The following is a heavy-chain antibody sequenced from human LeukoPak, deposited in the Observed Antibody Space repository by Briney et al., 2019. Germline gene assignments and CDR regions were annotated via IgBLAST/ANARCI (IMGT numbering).Heavy chain of an antibody. D-gene: IGHD6-13*01. CDR1: GGSIRSSSYY. CDR2: IYYSGST. V-gene: IGHV4-39*07. J-gene: IGHJ6*04. CDR3: ARTPGIAYLDV. Sequence: PSQTLSLTCTVSGGSIRSSSYYRGWIRQPPGKGLEWIGSIYYSGSTYYNPSLKSRVTISVDTSKNQFSLKLSSVTAADTAVYYCARTPGIAYLDVWGKGTTVTVSS.